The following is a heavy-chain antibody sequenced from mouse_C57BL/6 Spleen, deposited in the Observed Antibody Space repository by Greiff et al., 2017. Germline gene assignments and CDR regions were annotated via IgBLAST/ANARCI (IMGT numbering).Heavy chain of an antibody. D-gene: IGHD1-1*01. CDR1: GYTFTDYY. CDR2: IYPGSGNT. V-gene: IGHV1-76*01. Sequence: VMLVESGAELVRPGASVKLSCKASGYTFTDYYINWVKQRPGQGLEWIARIYPGSGNTYYNEKFKGKATLTAEKSSSTAYMQLSSLTSEDSAVYFCSSLYAMDYWGQGTSVTVSS. J-gene: IGHJ4*01. CDR3: SSLYAMDY.